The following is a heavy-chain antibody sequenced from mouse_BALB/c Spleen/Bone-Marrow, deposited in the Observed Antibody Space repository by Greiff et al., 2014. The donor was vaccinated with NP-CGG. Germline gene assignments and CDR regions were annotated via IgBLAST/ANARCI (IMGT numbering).Heavy chain of an antibody. CDR2: IDPANGNT. J-gene: IGHJ3*01. CDR1: GFNIKDTY. Sequence: EVQVVESGAELVKPGASVKLSCTASGFNIKDTYMHWVKQRPEQGLEWIGRIDPANGNTKYDPKFQGKATITADTSSNTAYLQLSSLTSEDTAVYYCARRDDGYYTYWGQGTLVTVSA. CDR3: ARRDDGYYTY. V-gene: IGHV14-3*02. D-gene: IGHD2-3*01.